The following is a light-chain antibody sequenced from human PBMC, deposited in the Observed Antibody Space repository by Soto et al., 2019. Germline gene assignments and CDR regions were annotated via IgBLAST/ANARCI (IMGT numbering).Light chain of an antibody. CDR3: CSYAGRPYV. V-gene: IGLV2-11*01. CDR2: DVS. Sequence: SALTQPRSVSGSPGQSVTISCTGTSSDVGGYNYVSWYQHHPGKAPKLMIYDVSKRPSGVPDRFSGSKSGNTASLTISGLQAEDEADYYCCSYAGRPYVFGTGTKVTVL. J-gene: IGLJ1*01. CDR1: SSDVGGYNY.